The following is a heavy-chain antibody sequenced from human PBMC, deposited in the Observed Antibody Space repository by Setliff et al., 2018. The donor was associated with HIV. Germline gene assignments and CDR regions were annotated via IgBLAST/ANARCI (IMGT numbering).Heavy chain of an antibody. CDR3: ARVDIVVVPSHPNWFDP. CDR1: GGSFSGYY. D-gene: IGHD2-2*03. J-gene: IGHJ5*02. Sequence: PSETLSLTCAVYGGSFSGYYWSWIRQPPGKGLEWIGEINHSGSTNYNPSLKSRVTISIDRSKNQFSLKLSSVTAADTAVYYCARVDIVVVPSHPNWFDPWGQGTLVTVSS. V-gene: IGHV4-34*01. CDR2: INHSGST.